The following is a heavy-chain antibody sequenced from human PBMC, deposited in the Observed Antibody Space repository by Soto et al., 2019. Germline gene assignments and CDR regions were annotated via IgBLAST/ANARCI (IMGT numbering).Heavy chain of an antibody. Sequence: EVQLVQSGAEVKKPGEYLKISCKGSGYSFTSYWIGWVRQMPGKGLEWMGIIYPGDSDTRYSPSFQGQVTISANKSIRTTYLQWSSLKDSDTAMYYCSRQGATSQGAFEIWVHWTMVTVS. CDR3: SRQGATSQGAFEI. V-gene: IGHV5-51*01. D-gene: IGHD1-26*01. CDR2: IYPGDSDT. CDR1: GYSFTSYW. J-gene: IGHJ3*02.